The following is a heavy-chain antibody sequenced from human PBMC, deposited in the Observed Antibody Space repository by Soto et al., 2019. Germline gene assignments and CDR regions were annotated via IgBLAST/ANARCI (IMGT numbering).Heavy chain of an antibody. CDR1: GFTFSNAW. D-gene: IGHD2-15*01. CDR2: IKSKTDGGTT. J-gene: IGHJ6*03. Sequence: GGSLRLSCAASGFTFSNAWMSWVRQAPGKGLEWVGRIKSKTDGGTTDYAAPVKGRFTISRDDSKNTLYLQMNSLKTEDTAVYYCTNSDSGYYYYYYMDVWGKGTTVTVSS. CDR3: TNSDSGYYYYYYMDV. V-gene: IGHV3-15*01.